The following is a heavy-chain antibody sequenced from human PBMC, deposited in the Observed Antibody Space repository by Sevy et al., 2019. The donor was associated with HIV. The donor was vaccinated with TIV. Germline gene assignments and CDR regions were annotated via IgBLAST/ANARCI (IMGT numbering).Heavy chain of an antibody. V-gene: IGHV3-53*01. Sequence: GGSLRLSCVVSGFDIRSNYMSWVRQAPGKGLEWVSHIYAGGTAYYADSVKGRFTFSSDDSKNTVSLQMRSLRVEDSAVYYCASEYCSRGSCFFDYWGQGIQVTVSS. CDR2: IYAGGTA. CDR1: GFDIRSNY. J-gene: IGHJ4*02. CDR3: ASEYCSRGSCFFDY. D-gene: IGHD2-15*01.